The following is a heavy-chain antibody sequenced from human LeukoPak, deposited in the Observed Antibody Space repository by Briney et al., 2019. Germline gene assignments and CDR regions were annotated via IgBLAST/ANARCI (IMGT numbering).Heavy chain of an antibody. CDR1: GDSVSSNSAA. Sequence: SQTLSLTCAISGDSVSSNSAAWNWIRQSPSRGLEWLGRTYYRSRWSSGYAVSVRSRITINPDTSKNQFSLQLTSVTPEGTAVYYCARRLTQYDCFDPWGRGILVTVSS. CDR2: TYYRSRWSS. J-gene: IGHJ5*02. D-gene: IGHD2-2*01. CDR3: ARRLTQYDCFDP. V-gene: IGHV6-1*01.